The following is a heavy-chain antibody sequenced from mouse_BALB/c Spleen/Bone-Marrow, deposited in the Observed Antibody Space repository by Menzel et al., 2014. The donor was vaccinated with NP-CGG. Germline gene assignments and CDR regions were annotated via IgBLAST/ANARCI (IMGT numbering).Heavy chain of an antibody. CDR2: INSNGGST. V-gene: IGHV5-6-2*01. CDR1: GFTFSSYY. CDR3: ARHDYGWFAY. Sequence: EVKLMESGGGLVKLGGSLKLSCAASGFTFSSYYMSWVRQTPVKRLELVAAINSNGGSTYYPDTVKGRFTISRDNAKNTLYLQMSSLKSEDTALYYCARHDYGWFAYWGQGTLVTVSA. J-gene: IGHJ3*01. D-gene: IGHD2-4*01.